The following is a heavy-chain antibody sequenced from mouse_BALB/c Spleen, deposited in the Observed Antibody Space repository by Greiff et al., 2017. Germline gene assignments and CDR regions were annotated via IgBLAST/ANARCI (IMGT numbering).Heavy chain of an antibody. CDR1: GFTFSSFG. CDR2: ISSGSSTI. J-gene: IGHJ4*01. V-gene: IGHV5-17*02. Sequence: EVQGVESGGGLVQPGGSRKLSCAASGFTFSSFGMHWVRQAPEKGLEWVAYISSGSSTIYYADTVKGRFTISRDNPKNTLFLQMTSLRSEDTAMYYCARWDYRYAMDYWGQGTSVTVSS. CDR3: ARWDYRYAMDY. D-gene: IGHD2-14*01.